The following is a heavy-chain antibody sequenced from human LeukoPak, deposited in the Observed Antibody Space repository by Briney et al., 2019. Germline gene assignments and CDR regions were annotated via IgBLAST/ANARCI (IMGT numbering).Heavy chain of an antibody. V-gene: IGHV3-21*01. CDR1: GFTFSSYS. CDR2: ISSSSSYI. Sequence: GGSLRLSCAASGFTFSSYSMNWVRQAPGKGLEWVSSISSSSSYIYYADSVKGRFTISRDNAKNSLYLQMNSLRAEDTAVYYCARDRGWGLEGAFDIWGQGTMVTVSS. CDR3: ARDRGWGLEGAFDI. D-gene: IGHD6-19*01. J-gene: IGHJ3*02.